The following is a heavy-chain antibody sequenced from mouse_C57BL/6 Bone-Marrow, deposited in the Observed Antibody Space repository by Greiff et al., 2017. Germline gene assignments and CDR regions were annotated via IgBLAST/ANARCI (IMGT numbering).Heavy chain of an antibody. CDR1: GYTFTEYT. Sequence: VQLQQSGAELVKPGASVKLSCKASGYTFTEYTIHWVKQRSGQGLEWIGWFYPGSGSIKYNEKFKDKATLTADKSSSTVYMELSRLTSEDSAVYFGARHEERIYYYGSSHWYFDVWGTGTTVTVSS. CDR2: FYPGSGSI. J-gene: IGHJ1*03. CDR3: ARHEERIYYYGSSHWYFDV. D-gene: IGHD1-1*01. V-gene: IGHV1-62-2*01.